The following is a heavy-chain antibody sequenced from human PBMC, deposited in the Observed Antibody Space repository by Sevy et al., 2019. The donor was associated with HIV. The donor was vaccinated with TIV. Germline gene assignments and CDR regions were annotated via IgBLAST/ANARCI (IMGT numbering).Heavy chain of an antibody. J-gene: IGHJ4*02. CDR3: AKEYYDYVWGSYRYTDY. CDR2: ISSSSLTI. Sequence: GGSLRLSCATSGFTFSNYSMNWVRQTPGKGLEWVSYISSSSLTIYYADSVKGRFTISRDNAKNSLHLQMNSLRAEDTAVYYCAKEYYDYVWGSYRYTDYWGQGTLVTASS. V-gene: IGHV3-48*01. CDR1: GFTFSNYS. D-gene: IGHD3-16*02.